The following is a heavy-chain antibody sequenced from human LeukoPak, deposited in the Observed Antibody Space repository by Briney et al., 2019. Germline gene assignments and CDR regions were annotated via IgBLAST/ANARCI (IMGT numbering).Heavy chain of an antibody. V-gene: IGHV4-61*02. CDR1: GVSISSGSYY. D-gene: IGHD5-18*01. J-gene: IGHJ4*02. CDR2: IYTSGST. Sequence: TSETLSLTCTVSGVSISSGSYYWSWIRQPAGKGLEWIGRIYTSGSTNYNPSLKSRVTISVDTSKNQFSLKLSSVTAADTAVYYCAREGYSYGYFVDYWGQGTLVTVSS. CDR3: AREGYSYGYFVDY.